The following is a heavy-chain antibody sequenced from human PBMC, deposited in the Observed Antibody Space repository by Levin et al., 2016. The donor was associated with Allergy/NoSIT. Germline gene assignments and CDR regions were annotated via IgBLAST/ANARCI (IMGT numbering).Heavy chain of an antibody. Sequence: SETLSLTCAVYGGSFSGYYWSWIRQPPGKGLEWIGEINHSGSTNYNPSLKSRVTISVDTSKNQFSLKLSSVTAADTAVYYCARGRTVVRRQFDYWGQGTLVTVSS. CDR2: INHSGST. CDR3: ARGRTVVRRQFDY. CDR1: GGSFSGYY. D-gene: IGHD4-23*01. J-gene: IGHJ4*02. V-gene: IGHV4-34*01.